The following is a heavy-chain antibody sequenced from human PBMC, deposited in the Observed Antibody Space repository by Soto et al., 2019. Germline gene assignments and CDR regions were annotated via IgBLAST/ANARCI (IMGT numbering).Heavy chain of an antibody. CDR2: ISYDGSNK. V-gene: IGHV3-30*03. Sequence: GKELEWVAVISYDGSNKYYSDSVKGRFTISRDNSKNTLYLQMNSLRAEDTAVFFFAADGGMRFCSTVSAFLLNRSSDL. CDR3: AADGGMRFCSTVSAFLLNRSSDL. D-gene: IGHD3-3*01. J-gene: IGHJ2*01.